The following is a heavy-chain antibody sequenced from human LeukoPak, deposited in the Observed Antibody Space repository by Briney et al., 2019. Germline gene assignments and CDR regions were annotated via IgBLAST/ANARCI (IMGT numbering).Heavy chain of an antibody. D-gene: IGHD3-3*01. CDR2: IYYSGST. CDR1: GGSVSSGSYY. V-gene: IGHV4-61*01. J-gene: IGHJ4*02. Sequence: SETLSLTCTVSGGSVSSGSYYWSWIRQPPGTGLEWIGYIYYSGSTNYNPSLKSRVTISVDTSKNQFSLKLSSVTAADTAVYYCAATYYDFWSGYYTGYYFDYWGQGTLVTVSS. CDR3: AATYYDFWSGYYTGYYFDY.